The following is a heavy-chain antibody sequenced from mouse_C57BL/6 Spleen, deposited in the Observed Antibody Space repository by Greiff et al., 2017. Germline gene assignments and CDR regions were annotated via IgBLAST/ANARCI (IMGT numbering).Heavy chain of an antibody. Sequence: QVQLQQPGAELVKPGASVKLSCKASGYTFTSYWMHWVKQRPGQGLEWIGMIHPNSGSTNYNEKFKSKATQTVDKSSSTAYMQHSSLTSEDSAVYYCERGGPIATVVADGYFGVWGTGTTVTVA. J-gene: IGHJ1*03. CDR2: IHPNSGST. V-gene: IGHV1-64*01. CDR1: GYTFTSYW. D-gene: IGHD1-1*01. CDR3: ERGGPIATVVADGYFGV.